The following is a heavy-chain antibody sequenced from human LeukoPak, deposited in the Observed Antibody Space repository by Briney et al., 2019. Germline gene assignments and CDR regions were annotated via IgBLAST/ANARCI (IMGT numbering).Heavy chain of an antibody. CDR1: GGTFSRYA. Sequence: SVKVSCKASGGTFSRYAISWVRQAPGQGLEWMGGIIPMFGIANYAQKFQGRVTITADESTSTAYMELSSLGSEDTAVYYCARDRPYTGGWRGFDYWGQGTLVTVSS. CDR3: ARDRPYTGGWRGFDY. V-gene: IGHV1-69*01. J-gene: IGHJ4*02. D-gene: IGHD6-19*01. CDR2: IIPMFGIA.